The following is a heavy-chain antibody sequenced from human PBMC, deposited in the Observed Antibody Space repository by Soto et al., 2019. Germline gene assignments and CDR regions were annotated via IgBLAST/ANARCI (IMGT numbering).Heavy chain of an antibody. J-gene: IGHJ6*02. CDR1: GGTFSSYA. CDR2: IIPIFGTA. V-gene: IGHV1-69*13. D-gene: IGHD3-16*02. Sequence: SVKVSCKASGGTFSSYAISWVRQAPGQGXEWMGGIIPIFGTANYAQKFQGRVTITADESTSTAYMELSSLRSEDTAVYYCARNDYVWGSYRPLNGMDVWGQGTTVTVSS. CDR3: ARNDYVWGSYRPLNGMDV.